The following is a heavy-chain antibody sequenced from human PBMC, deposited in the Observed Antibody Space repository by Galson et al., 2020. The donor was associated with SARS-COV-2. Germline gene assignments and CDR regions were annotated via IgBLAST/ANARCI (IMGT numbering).Heavy chain of an antibody. V-gene: IGHV3-7*01. CDR2: LHENGGGI. J-gene: IGHJ4*02. D-gene: IGHD2-2*01. Sequence: TGGSLRLSCVASGFLFDTNYMSWVRQAPGKGLEWVASLHENGGGIYYVDSVKGRFTISRDNSKNSVYLQMNSLRAEDTATYYCAKGGIPAANGRFDAWGQGTLVTVSS. CDR3: AKGGIPAANGRFDA. CDR1: GFLFDTNY.